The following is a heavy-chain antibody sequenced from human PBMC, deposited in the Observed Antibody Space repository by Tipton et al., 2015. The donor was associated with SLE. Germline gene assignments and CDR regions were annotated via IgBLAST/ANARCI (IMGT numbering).Heavy chain of an antibody. CDR2: IYYSGST. D-gene: IGHD1/OR15-1a*01. CDR1: GDSISSVNYY. CDR3: ATEHFDY. J-gene: IGHJ4*02. V-gene: IGHV4-30-4*01. Sequence: TLSLTCSVSGDSISSVNYYWSWIRQRPGKGLEWIGHIYYSGSTYYNPSLKSRLTISVDTSKNQFSLRLNSVTAADTAMYYCATEHFDYWGQGILVTVSP.